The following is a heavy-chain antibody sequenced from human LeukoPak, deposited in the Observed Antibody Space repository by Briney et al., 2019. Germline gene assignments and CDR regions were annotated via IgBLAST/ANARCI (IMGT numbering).Heavy chain of an antibody. D-gene: IGHD3-9*01. V-gene: IGHV1-69*13. Sequence: SVKVSCKASGGTFSSYAFSWVRQAPGQGLEWMGGIIPIFGTANYAQEFQGRVTITADESTSTAYMELSSLRPEDTAVYYCARSKDLRLDDIYYWGQGTLVTVSS. CDR3: ARSKDLRLDDIYY. CDR2: IIPIFGTA. J-gene: IGHJ4*02. CDR1: GGTFSSYA.